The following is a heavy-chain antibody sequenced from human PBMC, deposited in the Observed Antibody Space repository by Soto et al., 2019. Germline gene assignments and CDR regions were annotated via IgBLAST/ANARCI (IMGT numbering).Heavy chain of an antibody. V-gene: IGHV3-48*01. Sequence: EVQLVESGGGFVQPGGSLRLSCAASGFTFNTFPMNWVRLAPGKGLEWLSHISSNSDAMYYADSVKGRFTISRDNARKSLYLQMNSLLVDDTAVYYCVRDYQYGFDMWGQGTMVPVSS. CDR2: ISSNSDAM. D-gene: IGHD3-16*02. CDR3: VRDYQYGFDM. CDR1: GFTFNTFP. J-gene: IGHJ3*02.